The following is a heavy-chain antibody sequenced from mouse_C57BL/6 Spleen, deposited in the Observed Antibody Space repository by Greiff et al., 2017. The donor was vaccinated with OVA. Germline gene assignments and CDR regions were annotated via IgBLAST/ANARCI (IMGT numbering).Heavy chain of an antibody. D-gene: IGHD1-1*01. CDR1: GYTFTSYW. CDR2: IDPSDSYT. V-gene: IGHV1-50*01. Sequence: QVQLQQSGAELVKPGASVKLSCKASGYTFTSYWMQWVKQRPGQGLEWIGEIDPSDSYTNYNQKFKGKATLTVDTSSSTAYMQLSSLTSEDSAVYYCAVGATRGSSSWFAYWGQGTLVTVSA. J-gene: IGHJ3*01. CDR3: AVGATRGSSSWFAY.